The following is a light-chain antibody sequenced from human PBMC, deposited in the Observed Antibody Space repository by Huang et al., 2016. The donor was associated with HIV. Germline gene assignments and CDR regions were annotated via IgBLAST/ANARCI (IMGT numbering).Light chain of an antibody. CDR2: DAS. CDR1: QSVSGY. J-gene: IGKJ3*01. V-gene: IGKV3-11*01. Sequence: EIVLTQSPATLSLSPGERATLSCRASQSVSGYLAWYQRKPGKAPRLLIYDASNRDTGIPARFSGSGSGTDFTLTISSLEPEDVAVYYCQQRSNWLFTFGPGTKVDIK. CDR3: QQRSNWLFT.